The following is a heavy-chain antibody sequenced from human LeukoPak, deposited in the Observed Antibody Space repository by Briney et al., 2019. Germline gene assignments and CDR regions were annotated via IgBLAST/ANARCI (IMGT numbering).Heavy chain of an antibody. CDR3: ARGGFGSGSHFDY. CDR1: GYTFTSYD. V-gene: IGHV1-8*01. Sequence: ASVKVSCKASGYTFTSYDINWLRQATGQGLEWMGWMNPNSGDTGYVQKFQGSVTMTRSTSISTAYMELSSLRSEDTAIYYCARGGFGSGSHFDYWGQGTLVTVSS. J-gene: IGHJ4*02. D-gene: IGHD3-10*01. CDR2: MNPNSGDT.